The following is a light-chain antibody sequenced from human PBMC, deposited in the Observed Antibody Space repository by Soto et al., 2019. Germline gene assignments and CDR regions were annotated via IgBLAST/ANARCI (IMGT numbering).Light chain of an antibody. Sequence: QSALPQPASVSGSPRQSITISCTGASSDVGSYTYVSWYQQHPGKAPKLMIYEVNNRPSGVSNRFSGSKSGNTASLTISGLQAEDEADYYCSSYTSSSTLYVFGTGTKSPS. CDR1: SSDVGSYTY. V-gene: IGLV2-14*01. CDR3: SSYTSSSTLYV. J-gene: IGLJ1*01. CDR2: EVN.